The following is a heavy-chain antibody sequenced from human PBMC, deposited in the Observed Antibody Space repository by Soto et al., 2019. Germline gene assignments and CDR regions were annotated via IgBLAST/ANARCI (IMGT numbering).Heavy chain of an antibody. CDR2: IKPDGSEK. J-gene: IGHJ3*01. CDR1: GFAFSTYW. Sequence: PGGSLRLSCGTSGFAFSTYWMSWVRQAPGKGLEWMTNIKPDGSEKNYVGSVKGRFTISRDNAKNLLYLLMNSLRAEDTALYYCARDGPWAFDVWGQGTLVTVSS. V-gene: IGHV3-7*01. CDR3: ARDGPWAFDV.